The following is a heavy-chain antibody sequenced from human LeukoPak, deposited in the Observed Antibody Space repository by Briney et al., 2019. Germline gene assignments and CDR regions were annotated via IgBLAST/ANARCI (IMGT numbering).Heavy chain of an antibody. J-gene: IGHJ3*02. CDR1: GFTVGSNF. CDR3: AKSGQRHSFDM. Sequence: GGSLRLSCAASGFTVGSNFMSWVRQAPGRGLEWVSGFHSASRTYYADPVKGRFTISRDNSKNTLDLQMNSLRVEDTGVYYCAKSGQRHSFDMWGQGTLVTVSS. D-gene: IGHD5-18*01. V-gene: IGHV3-66*01. CDR2: FHSASRT.